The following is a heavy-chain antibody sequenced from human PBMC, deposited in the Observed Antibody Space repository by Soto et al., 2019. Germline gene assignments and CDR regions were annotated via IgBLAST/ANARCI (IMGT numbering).Heavy chain of an antibody. CDR1: GFSFRTYG. Sequence: PGGSLILSCAASGFSFRTYGMHWVRQAPGKGLXWXAXXXSXXXNEYYADSVKGRFTISRDNDKNSLYLQMNSLRAEDTAVYYCARVRSWGQGTLVTVSS. CDR3: ARVRS. CDR2: XXSXXXNE. J-gene: IGHJ5*02. V-gene: IGHV3-33*01.